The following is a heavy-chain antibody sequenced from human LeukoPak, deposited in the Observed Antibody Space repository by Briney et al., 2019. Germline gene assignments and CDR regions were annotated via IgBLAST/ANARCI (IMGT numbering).Heavy chain of an antibody. Sequence: PGGSPRLSCAASGFTFSSYAMGWVRQAPGKGLEWVSAISGSGGSTYYADSVKGRFTISRDNSKNTLYLQMNSLRAEDTAVYYCAKDRLSGYDLGYFDYWGQGTLVTVSS. V-gene: IGHV3-23*01. CDR2: ISGSGGST. CDR1: GFTFSSYA. CDR3: AKDRLSGYDLGYFDY. D-gene: IGHD5-12*01. J-gene: IGHJ4*02.